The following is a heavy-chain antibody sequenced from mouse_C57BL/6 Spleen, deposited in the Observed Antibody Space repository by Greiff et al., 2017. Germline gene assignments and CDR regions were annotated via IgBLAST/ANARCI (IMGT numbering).Heavy chain of an antibody. CDR3: ARSRLRDAMDY. V-gene: IGHV1-54*01. CDR1: GYAFTNYL. Sequence: QVQLQQSGAELVRPGTSVKVSCKASGYAFTNYLIEWVKQRPGQGLEWIGVINPGSGGTNYNEKFKGKATLTADKSSSTAYMQLSSLTSEDSAVYFCARSRLRDAMDYWGQGTSVTVSS. D-gene: IGHD2-4*01. CDR2: INPGSGGT. J-gene: IGHJ4*01.